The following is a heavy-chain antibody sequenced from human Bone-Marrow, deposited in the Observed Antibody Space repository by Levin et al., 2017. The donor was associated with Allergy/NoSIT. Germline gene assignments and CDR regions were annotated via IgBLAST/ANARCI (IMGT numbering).Heavy chain of an antibody. V-gene: IGHV3-74*01. CDR3: ATDVLYRLDS. J-gene: IGHJ4*02. CDR1: ASSASTFSASW. CDR2: ISSDGSTT. Sequence: GESLKISCAVSASSASTFSASWMHWVRQAPGKGLVWVSHISSDGSTTTYTDSVKGRFTISRDNAKNMLYLQMNSLRAEDTAVYYCATDVLYRLDSWGQGTLVTVS. D-gene: IGHD2-15*01.